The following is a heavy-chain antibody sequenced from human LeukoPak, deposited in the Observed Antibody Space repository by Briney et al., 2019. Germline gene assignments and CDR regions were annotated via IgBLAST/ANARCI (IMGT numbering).Heavy chain of an antibody. J-gene: IGHJ4*02. CDR1: GSTFSSYA. V-gene: IGHV3-30*04. CDR3: ARVEPRTHD. Sequence: GGSLRLSCAASGSTFSSYAMHWVRQAPGKGLEWVAVISYDGSNKYYADSVKGRFTISRDNSKNTLYLQMNSLRAEDTAVYYCARVEPRTHDWGQGTLVTVSS. CDR2: ISYDGSNK.